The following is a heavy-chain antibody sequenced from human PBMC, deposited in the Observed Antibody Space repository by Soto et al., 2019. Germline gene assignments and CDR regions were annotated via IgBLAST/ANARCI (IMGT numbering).Heavy chain of an antibody. CDR1: GGSISSYY. CDR3: ASNTYDILTDFDHLTAFDI. J-gene: IGHJ3*02. V-gene: IGHV4-4*07. CDR2: IYTSGST. D-gene: IGHD3-9*01. Sequence: QVQLQESGPGLVKSSETLSLTCTVSGGSISSYYWSWLRQSAGKGLEWIGRIYTSGSTNYNPSLTSRLTMSVDTAKNQVSLKLNSVTAADTAVYYCASNTYDILTDFDHLTAFDIWGQGTLVTVSS.